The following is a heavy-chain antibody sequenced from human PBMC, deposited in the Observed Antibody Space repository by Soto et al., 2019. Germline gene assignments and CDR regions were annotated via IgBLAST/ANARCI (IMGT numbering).Heavy chain of an antibody. CDR1: GYTFINHH. J-gene: IGHJ4*02. D-gene: IGHD5-12*01. Sequence: QVQLVQSGGEVKKPGASVTVSCKASGYTFINHHITWVRQAPGQGLEWMAWINTYNGMTDNAQRFQGRVTMTRDISTSTAYMELRNLGSDDTAVYFCAKSPRGEMATDWGQGTLVTVSS. CDR3: AKSPRGEMATD. V-gene: IGHV1-18*01. CDR2: INTYNGMT.